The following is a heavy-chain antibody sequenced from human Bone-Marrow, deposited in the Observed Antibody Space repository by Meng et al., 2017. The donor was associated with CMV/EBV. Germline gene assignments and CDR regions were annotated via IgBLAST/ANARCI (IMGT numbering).Heavy chain of an antibody. CDR1: GFTFSSYW. Sequence: GESLKISCAASGFTFSSYWMSWVRQAPGKGLEWVAFIRYDGSNKYYADSVKGRFTISRDNSKNTLYLQMNSLRAEDTAVYYCAKGSSPLLRYYFDYWGQGTLVTVSS. CDR2: IRYDGSNK. V-gene: IGHV3-30*02. D-gene: IGHD6-6*01. CDR3: AKGSSPLLRYYFDY. J-gene: IGHJ4*02.